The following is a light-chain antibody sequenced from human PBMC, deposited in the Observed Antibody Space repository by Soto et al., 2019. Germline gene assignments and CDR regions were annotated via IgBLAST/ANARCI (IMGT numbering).Light chain of an antibody. CDR2: SAS. V-gene: IGKV3-20*01. Sequence: EIVLTQSPGTLSLSPGERATLSCRASQSLRNNSLAWYQQKPGQTPRLLIHSASSRATGIPDRFSGSGSGTDFTLTISRLEPEDFAVYYCQQFNNSPLTFGGGTKVEIK. J-gene: IGKJ4*01. CDR3: QQFNNSPLT. CDR1: QSLRNNS.